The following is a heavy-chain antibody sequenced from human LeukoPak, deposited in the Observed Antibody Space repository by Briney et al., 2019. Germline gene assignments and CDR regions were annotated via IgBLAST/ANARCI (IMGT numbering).Heavy chain of an antibody. CDR2: IKYDGSEK. D-gene: IGHD2-2*01. Sequence: PGGSLRLSCGASGFTFRSCWMIWVRQPPGKGLQWVANIKYDGSEKNYMDSVKGTSTNSRDNANNALYLQMNILRAEDTAVSYCARVGVPFASDYWGQGTLVTVSS. V-gene: IGHV3-7*01. CDR1: GFTFRSCW. CDR3: ARVGVPFASDY. J-gene: IGHJ4*02.